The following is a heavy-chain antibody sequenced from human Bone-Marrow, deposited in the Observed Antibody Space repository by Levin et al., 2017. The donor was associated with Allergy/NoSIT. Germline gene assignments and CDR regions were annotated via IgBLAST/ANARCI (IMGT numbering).Heavy chain of an antibody. CDR2: INHSGST. Sequence: GSLRLSCAVYGGSFSGYYWSWIRQPPGKGLEWIGEINHSGSTNYNPSLKSRVTISVDTSKNQFSLKLSSVTAADTAVYYCARVRECSSTSCYKGGGGFDPWGQGTLVTVSS. D-gene: IGHD2-2*01. CDR3: ARVRECSSTSCYKGGGGFDP. V-gene: IGHV4-34*01. CDR1: GGSFSGYY. J-gene: IGHJ5*02.